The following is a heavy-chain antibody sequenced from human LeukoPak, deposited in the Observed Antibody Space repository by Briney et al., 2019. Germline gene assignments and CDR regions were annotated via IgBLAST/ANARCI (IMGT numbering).Heavy chain of an antibody. Sequence: PGGSLRLSCAASGFTFSDHYMDWVRQAPGKGLEWVGRIGSKAHSYTTEYAASVQGRFTISRDDSKNSLYLQMNSLKTEDTAVYYCAREVYRAGVTIDYWGQGTLVTVSS. V-gene: IGHV3-72*01. D-gene: IGHD5/OR15-5a*01. J-gene: IGHJ4*02. CDR1: GFTFSDHY. CDR3: AREVYRAGVTIDY. CDR2: IGSKAHSYTT.